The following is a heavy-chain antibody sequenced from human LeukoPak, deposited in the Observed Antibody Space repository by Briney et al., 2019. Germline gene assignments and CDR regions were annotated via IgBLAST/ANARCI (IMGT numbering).Heavy chain of an antibody. V-gene: IGHV4-59*01. CDR3: ALASGYDWGYYFDY. CDR1: GGSISIYY. CDR2: IYYSGST. J-gene: IGHJ4*02. D-gene: IGHD5-12*01. Sequence: SETLSLTCTVSGGSISIYYWSWIRQPPGKGLEWIGYIYYSGSTNYNPSLKSRVTISVDTSKNQFSLKLSSVTAADTAVYYCALASGYDWGYYFDYWGQGTLVTVSS.